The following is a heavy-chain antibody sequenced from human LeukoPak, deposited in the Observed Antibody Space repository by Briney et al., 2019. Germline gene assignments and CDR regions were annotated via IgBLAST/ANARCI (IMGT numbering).Heavy chain of an antibody. CDR1: GYTFTSYY. J-gene: IGHJ4*02. CDR3: ARRRVAGTVDY. V-gene: IGHV1-46*01. CDR2: INPSGGST. D-gene: IGHD6-19*01. Sequence: ASVKVSCKASGYTFTSYYMHWVRQAPGQGLEWMGIINPSGGSTSYAQKFQGRVTMTRNTSISTAYMELSSLRSEDTAVYYCARRRVAGTVDYWGQGTLVTVSS.